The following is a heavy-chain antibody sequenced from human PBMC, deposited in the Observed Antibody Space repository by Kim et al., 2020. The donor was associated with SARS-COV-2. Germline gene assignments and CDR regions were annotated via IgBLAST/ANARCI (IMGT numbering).Heavy chain of an antibody. D-gene: IGHD3-22*01. CDR3: TNYYYDSSGSN. Sequence: TEYAASVKGRFTISRDDSKSIAYLQMNSLKTEDTAVYYCTNYYYDSSGSNWGQGTLVTVSS. J-gene: IGHJ4*02. CDR2: T. V-gene: IGHV3-49*02.